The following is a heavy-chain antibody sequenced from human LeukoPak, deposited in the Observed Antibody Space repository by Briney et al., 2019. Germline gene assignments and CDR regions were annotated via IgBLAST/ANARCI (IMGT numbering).Heavy chain of an antibody. V-gene: IGHV3-21*01. CDR3: ARDIPTHCSGGSCHGTPWFDP. D-gene: IGHD2-15*01. Sequence: GGSLRLSCAASGFTFSSYSMNWVRQAPGKGLEWVSSISSSSSYTYYADSVKGRFTISRDNAENSLYLQMNSLRAEDTAVYYCARDIPTHCSGGSCHGTPWFDPWGQGTLVTVSS. CDR2: ISSSSSYT. CDR1: GFTFSSYS. J-gene: IGHJ5*02.